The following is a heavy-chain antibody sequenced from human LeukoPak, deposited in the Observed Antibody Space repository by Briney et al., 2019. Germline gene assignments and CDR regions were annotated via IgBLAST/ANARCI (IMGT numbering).Heavy chain of an antibody. V-gene: IGHV3-23*01. CDR2: ISGSGGST. J-gene: IGHJ4*02. D-gene: IGHD4-17*01. CDR1: GFTFSSYA. Sequence: GGSLRLSCAASGFTFSSYAMSWVRQAPGKGLEWASAISGSGGSTYYADSVKGRFTISRDNSKNTLYLQMNSLRAEDTAVYYCAKDLKSYGDYVTLGDYWGQGTLVTVSS. CDR3: AKDLKSYGDYVTLGDY.